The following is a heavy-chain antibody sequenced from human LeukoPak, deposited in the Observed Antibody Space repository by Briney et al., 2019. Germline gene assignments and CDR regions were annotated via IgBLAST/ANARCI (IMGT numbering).Heavy chain of an antibody. V-gene: IGHV4-34*01. D-gene: IGHD3-10*01. CDR1: GGSFSGYY. CDR3: ARGRPLMVRGVIIDY. Sequence: ASETLSLTCAVYGGSFSGYYWNWIRQPPGKGLEWIGEINHSGSTNYNPSLKSRVTISVDTSKNQFSLKLSSVTAADTAVYYCARGRPLMVRGVIIDYWGQGTLVTVSS. J-gene: IGHJ4*02. CDR2: INHSGST.